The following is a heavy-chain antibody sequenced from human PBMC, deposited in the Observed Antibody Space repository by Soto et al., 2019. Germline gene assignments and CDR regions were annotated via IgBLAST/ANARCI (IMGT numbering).Heavy chain of an antibody. CDR2: MNPNSGNT. J-gene: IGHJ5*02. V-gene: IGHV1-8*01. CDR3: ARDGTYSAFGIDP. Sequence: QVQLVQSGAEVKKPGASVKVSCKASGYTFTSYDLNWVRQATGQGLEWMGRMNPNSGNTGYAQKFQRSVTMTRNTSISTAYMELNSLRSEDTALYYCARDGTYSAFGIDPWGQGTLVTVSS. D-gene: IGHD1-26*01. CDR1: GYTFTSYD.